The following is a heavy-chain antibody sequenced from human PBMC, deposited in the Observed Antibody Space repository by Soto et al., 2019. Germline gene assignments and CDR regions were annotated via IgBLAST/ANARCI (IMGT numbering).Heavy chain of an antibody. D-gene: IGHD6-19*01. CDR2: INHSGST. CDR1: GGSLRGYY. Sequence: QVQLQQWGAGPLKPSETLSLTCAVYGGSLRGYYWSWIRQPPGMALACIGEINHSGSTNYNPSLKSRVTISVDTAKTHISLKVMSVIVADTAMFYCARGGAVAGPFDYWGQGTQVPVSS. J-gene: IGHJ4*02. CDR3: ARGGAVAGPFDY. V-gene: IGHV4-34*01.